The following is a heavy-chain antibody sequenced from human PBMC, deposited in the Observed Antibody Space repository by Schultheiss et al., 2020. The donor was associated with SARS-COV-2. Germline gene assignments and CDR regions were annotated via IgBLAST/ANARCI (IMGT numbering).Heavy chain of an antibody. Sequence: GGSLRLSCAASGFTFSSYAMSWVRQAPGKGLEWVSAISGSGGSTYYADSVKGRFTISRDNSKNTLYLQMNSLKTEDTAVYYCARDSPSAALYSSSWYEQVYGYYYYGMDVWGQGTTVTVSS. CDR1: GFTFSSYA. D-gene: IGHD6-13*01. CDR2: ISGSGGST. V-gene: IGHV3-23*01. J-gene: IGHJ6*02. CDR3: ARDSPSAALYSSSWYEQVYGYYYYGMDV.